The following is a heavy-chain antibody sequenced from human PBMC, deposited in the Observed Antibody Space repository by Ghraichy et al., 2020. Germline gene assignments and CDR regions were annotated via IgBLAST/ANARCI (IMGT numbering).Heavy chain of an antibody. CDR1: GFTFSSYW. V-gene: IGHV3-74*01. CDR2: MNTDGSPT. D-gene: IGHD1-26*01. J-gene: IGHJ4*02. CDR3: ARAGSYRFDY. Sequence: GGSLRLSCAASGFTFSSYWMHWVRQAPGKGLVWVSRMNTDGSPTNYADSVKGRFTISRDNAKNNLYLQMNSLRVDDTAVYYCARAGSYRFDYWGQGTLVTVSS.